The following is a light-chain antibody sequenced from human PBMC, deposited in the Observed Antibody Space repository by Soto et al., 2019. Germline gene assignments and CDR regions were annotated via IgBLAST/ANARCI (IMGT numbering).Light chain of an antibody. V-gene: IGKV1-5*01. Sequence: DIQMTQSPSTLSASVGDRVTITCRASQTISRWLAWYQQKPGKAPKVLIYDASSLKSGVPSRFSGSGSGTEFTLTISSLQPDDFAPYSRQQSNSPSTSRHRSKVNIK. CDR2: DAS. CDR3: QQSNSPST. CDR1: QTISRW. J-gene: IGKJ1*01.